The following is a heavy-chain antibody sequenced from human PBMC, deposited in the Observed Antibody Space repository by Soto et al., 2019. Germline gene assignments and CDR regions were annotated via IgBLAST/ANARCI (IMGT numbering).Heavy chain of an antibody. J-gene: IGHJ6*03. D-gene: IGHD6-19*01. V-gene: IGHV3-64*01. CDR2: ISSNGGRI. CDR3: AGGGEGYLSSGWDPDYYYYMDV. Sequence: GGSLRLSCAASGFTFSNYAMHWVRQAPGKGLEYVSGISSNGGRIYYANSVKGRFTISRDNFKNTLYLQMGRLRAEDIAVYYRAGGGEGYLSSGWDPDYYYYMDVWGKGTTVTVSS. CDR1: GFTFSNYA.